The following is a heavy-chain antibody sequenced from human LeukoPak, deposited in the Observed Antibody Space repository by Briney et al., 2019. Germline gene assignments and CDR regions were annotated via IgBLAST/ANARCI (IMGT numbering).Heavy chain of an antibody. CDR3: ARSPGATTQYFQH. J-gene: IGHJ1*01. V-gene: IGHV4-59*01. CDR2: IYYSGST. CDR1: GGSISSYY. D-gene: IGHD1-26*01. Sequence: PSETLSLTCTVSGGSISSYYWSWIRQPPGKGLEWIGYIYYSGSTNYNPSLKSRVTISVDTSKNQFSLKLSSVTAADTAVYYCARSPGATTQYFQHWGQGTLVTVSS.